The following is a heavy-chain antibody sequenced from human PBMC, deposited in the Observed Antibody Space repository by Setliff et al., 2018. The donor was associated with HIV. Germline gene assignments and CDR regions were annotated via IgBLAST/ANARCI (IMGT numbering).Heavy chain of an antibody. V-gene: IGHV3-53*04. CDR1: GFTCTVADGSISTGSYY. CDR3: ARVSKSSPDAFDI. J-gene: IGHJ3*02. Sequence: GGSLRLSCAASGFTCTVADGSISTGSYYMSWVRQAPGKGLEWVSVIYAAGSTYYADSVRGRFTISRHNSKNTLYLQLNSLRAEDTAVYYCARVSKSSPDAFDIWGQGTMVTVSS. CDR2: IYAAGST. D-gene: IGHD6-13*01.